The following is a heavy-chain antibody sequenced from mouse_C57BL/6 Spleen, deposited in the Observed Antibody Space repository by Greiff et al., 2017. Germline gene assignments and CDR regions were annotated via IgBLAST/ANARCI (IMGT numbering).Heavy chain of an antibody. CDR2: IDPSDSYT. Sequence: QVQLQQPGAELVMPGASVKLSCKASGYTFTSYWMHWVKQRPGQGLEWIGEIDPSDSYTNYNQKFKGKSTLTVDKSSSTADMQLSSLTSEDSAVYYCARYLPYYYAMDYWGQGTSVTVSS. D-gene: IGHD5-1*01. V-gene: IGHV1-69*01. CDR1: GYTFTSYW. J-gene: IGHJ4*01. CDR3: ARYLPYYYAMDY.